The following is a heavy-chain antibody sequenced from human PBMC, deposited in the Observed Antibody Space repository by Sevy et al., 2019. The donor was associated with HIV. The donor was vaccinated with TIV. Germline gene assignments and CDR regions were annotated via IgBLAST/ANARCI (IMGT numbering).Heavy chain of an antibody. V-gene: IGHV3-48*03. Sequence: GGSLRLSCAASGFTFSSYEMNWVRQAPGKGLEWVSYISNSGTTISYSDSVKGRFTISSDNARNSLYLQMNSLRAEDTAVYYCAGDLPPSATTVAHFDCWGQGTLVTVSS. J-gene: IGHJ4*02. CDR2: ISNSGTTI. D-gene: IGHD4-17*01. CDR1: GFTFSSYE. CDR3: AGDLPPSATTVAHFDC.